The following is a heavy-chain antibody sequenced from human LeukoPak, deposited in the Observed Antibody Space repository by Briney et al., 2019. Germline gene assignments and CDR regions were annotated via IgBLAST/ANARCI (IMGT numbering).Heavy chain of an antibody. Sequence: SSETLSLTCTVSGGSISSGGYYWSWIRQHPGKGLEWIGSIYYSGSTYYNPSLKSRVTISVDTSKNQFSLKLSSVTAADTAVYYCAGLLYCSSTSCYYYGMDVWGQGTTVTVSS. CDR1: GGSISSGGYY. D-gene: IGHD2-2*01. J-gene: IGHJ6*02. CDR3: AGLLYCSSTSCYYYGMDV. CDR2: IYYSGST. V-gene: IGHV4-39*01.